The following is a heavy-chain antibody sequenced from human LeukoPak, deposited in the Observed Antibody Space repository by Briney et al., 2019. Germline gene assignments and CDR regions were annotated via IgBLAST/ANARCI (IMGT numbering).Heavy chain of an antibody. D-gene: IGHD3-10*02. V-gene: IGHV3-21*01. CDR3: AELGITMIGGV. Sequence: GSLRLSCAASGFTFYTYSMNWVRQAPGKGLEWVSSISSSGTYTYYADSVKGRFTISRDNAKNSLYLQMNSLRAEDTAVYYCAELGITMIGGVWGKGTTVTISS. CDR1: GFTFYTYS. J-gene: IGHJ6*04. CDR2: ISSSGTYT.